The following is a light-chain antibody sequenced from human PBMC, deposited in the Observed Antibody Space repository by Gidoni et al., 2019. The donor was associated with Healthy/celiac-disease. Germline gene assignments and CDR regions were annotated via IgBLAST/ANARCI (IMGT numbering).Light chain of an antibody. CDR2: GAS. Sequence: EIVMTQSPATLSVSPGERATLSCRASQSFSSNLAWYQQKPGQAPRLLIYGASTRATGIPARFSGSGSGTEFTLTISSLQSEDFAVYYCQQYNNWPPVYTFGQGTKLEIK. J-gene: IGKJ2*01. CDR3: QQYNNWPPVYT. CDR1: QSFSSN. V-gene: IGKV3-15*01.